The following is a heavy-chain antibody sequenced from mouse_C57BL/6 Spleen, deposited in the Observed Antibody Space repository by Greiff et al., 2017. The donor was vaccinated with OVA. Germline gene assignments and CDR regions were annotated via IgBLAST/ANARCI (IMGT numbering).Heavy chain of an antibody. CDR2: ISRGGGYI. Sequence: EVKLVESGEGLVKPGGSLKLSCAASGFTFSSYAMSWVRQTPEKRLEWVAYISRGGGYIYYAATVKGRFTISRDNARNTLYLQMSSLKSENTAMYYCTRDYYGQLYWYFDVWGTGTTVTVSS. CDR1: GFTFSSYA. J-gene: IGHJ1*03. D-gene: IGHD1-1*01. CDR3: TRDYYGQLYWYFDV. V-gene: IGHV5-9-1*02.